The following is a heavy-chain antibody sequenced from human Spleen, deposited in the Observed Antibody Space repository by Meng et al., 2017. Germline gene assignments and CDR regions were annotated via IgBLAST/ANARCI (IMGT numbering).Heavy chain of an antibody. CDR2: ITGSGAGT. CDR3: AKYRGNPGDAFDI. CDR1: GFTVSHNY. Sequence: GGSLRLSCAASGFTVSHNYMSWVRQAPGKGLEWVSTITGSGAGTYYAVSVRGRFTISRDNSKNTLYLQMNSLRAEDTAVYYCAKYRGNPGDAFDIWGQGTMVTVSS. V-gene: IGHV3-23*01. D-gene: IGHD4-23*01. J-gene: IGHJ3*02.